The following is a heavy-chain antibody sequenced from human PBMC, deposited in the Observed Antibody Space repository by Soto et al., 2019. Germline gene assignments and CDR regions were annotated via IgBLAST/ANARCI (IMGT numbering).Heavy chain of an antibody. CDR1: GFTFSIHE. CDR3: VREGRVGGIDY. CDR2: ISSIGVAT. D-gene: IGHD6-19*01. V-gene: IGHV3-48*03. J-gene: IGHJ4*02. Sequence: EVQLVESGGGLVQPGGSLRLSCAASGFTFSIHEMNWVRQAPGEGLEWVSYISSIGVATYYADSVKGRFTISRDNAKNSLFLQMNSLRAEDTAVYYCVREGRVGGIDYWGQGTPVTVSS.